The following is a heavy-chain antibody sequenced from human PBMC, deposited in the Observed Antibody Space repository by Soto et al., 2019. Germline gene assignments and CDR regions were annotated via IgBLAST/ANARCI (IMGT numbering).Heavy chain of an antibody. CDR3: ARGGVAGFDP. CDR2: IIPIVGIA. D-gene: IGHD6-19*01. V-gene: IGHV1-69*02. CDR1: GGTFSSYI. J-gene: IGHJ5*02. Sequence: QVQLVQSGAEVKKPGSSVKVSCKASGGTFSSYIISWVRQAPGQGLEWMGRIIPIVGIANYAQRFQGRVTITADKSTTTAYMEMSSLRSEDPAVYYCARGGVAGFDPWGQGTLVTVSS.